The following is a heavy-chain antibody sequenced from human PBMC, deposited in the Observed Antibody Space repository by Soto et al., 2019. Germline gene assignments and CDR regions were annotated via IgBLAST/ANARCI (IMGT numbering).Heavy chain of an antibody. Sequence: GASVKVSCKVSGYTLTELSMHWVRQAPGKGLEWMGGFDPEDGETIYAQKFQGRVTMTEDTSTDTAYMELSSLRSEDTAVYYCATLPPTVTTFGFDYWGQGTLVTVSS. J-gene: IGHJ4*02. D-gene: IGHD4-17*01. CDR1: GYTLTELS. CDR3: ATLPPTVTTFGFDY. CDR2: FDPEDGET. V-gene: IGHV1-24*01.